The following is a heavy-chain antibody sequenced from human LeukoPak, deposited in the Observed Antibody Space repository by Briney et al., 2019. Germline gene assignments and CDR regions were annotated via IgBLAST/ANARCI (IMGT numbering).Heavy chain of an antibody. CDR1: GYTLTELS. D-gene: IGHD3-3*01. CDR2: FDPEDGET. Sequence: ASVKVSCKVSGYTLTELSMHWVRQAPGKGLEWMGGFDPEDGETIYAQKFQGRDTMTEDTSTDTAYMELSSLRSEDTAVYYRATLGKVSIFGVVIDYWGQGTLVTVSS. J-gene: IGHJ4*02. CDR3: ATLGKVSIFGVVIDY. V-gene: IGHV1-24*01.